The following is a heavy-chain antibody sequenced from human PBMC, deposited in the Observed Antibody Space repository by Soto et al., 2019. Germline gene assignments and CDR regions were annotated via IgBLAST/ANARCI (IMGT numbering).Heavy chain of an antibody. V-gene: IGHV1-2*04. Sequence: ASVKVSCKASGYTFTGYYMHWVRQAPGQGLEWMGWINPNSGGTNYAQKFQGWVTMTRGTSISKAYMELSRLRSDDTAVYYCARETLSIAARRNYYYYYGMDVWGQGTTVTVSS. J-gene: IGHJ6*02. D-gene: IGHD6-13*01. CDR1: GYTFTGYY. CDR2: INPNSGGT. CDR3: ARETLSIAARRNYYYYYGMDV.